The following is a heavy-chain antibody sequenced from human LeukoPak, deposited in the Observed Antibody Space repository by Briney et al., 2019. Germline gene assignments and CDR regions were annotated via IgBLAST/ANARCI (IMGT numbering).Heavy chain of an antibody. CDR2: ISGSGGST. CDR3: ASPDAGGDSTGRPFDC. D-gene: IGHD6-19*01. CDR1: GCTFSSYA. J-gene: IGHJ4*02. V-gene: IGHV3-23*01. Sequence: PGGSLRLSCAASGCTFSSYAMTWVRQAPGKGLECVSGISGSGGSTNYADSVKGRFTISRDNSKNTLFLEMNSLRAEDTAVYYCASPDAGGDSTGRPFDCWGQGTLVTVSS.